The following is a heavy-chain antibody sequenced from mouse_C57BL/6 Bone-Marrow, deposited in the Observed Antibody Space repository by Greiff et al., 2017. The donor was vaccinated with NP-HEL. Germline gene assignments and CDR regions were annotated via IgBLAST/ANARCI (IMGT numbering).Heavy chain of an antibody. CDR2: ISSGSSTI. D-gene: IGHD1-1*01. CDR3: ARPGATRRGFAY. Sequence: EVKLMESGGGLVKPGGSLKLSCAASGFTFSDYGMHWVRQAPEKGLEWVAYISSGSSTIYYADTVKGRFTISRDNDKNTLFLQMTSLRSEDTAMYYCARPGATRRGFAYWGQGTLVTVSA. J-gene: IGHJ3*01. CDR1: GFTFSDYG. V-gene: IGHV5-17*01.